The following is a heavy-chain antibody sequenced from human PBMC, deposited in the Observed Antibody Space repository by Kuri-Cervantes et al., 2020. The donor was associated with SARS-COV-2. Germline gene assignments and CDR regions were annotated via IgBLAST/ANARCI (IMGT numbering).Heavy chain of an antibody. V-gene: IGHV3-30-3*01. D-gene: IGHD4-17*01. CDR1: GLTFSTSA. CDR3: ARDPSAVTPVY. J-gene: IGHJ4*02. Sequence: GGSLRLSCGASGLTFSTSAMHWVRQAPDKGLEWVAVISHDGSYKYTADSVKGRFTISRDNAKNSLYLQMNSLRAEDTAVYYCARDPSAVTPVYWGQGTLVTVSS. CDR2: ISHDGSYK.